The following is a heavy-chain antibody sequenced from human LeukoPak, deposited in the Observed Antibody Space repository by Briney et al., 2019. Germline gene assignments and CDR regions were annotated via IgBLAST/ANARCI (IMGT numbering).Heavy chain of an antibody. CDR1: GFTFSSYG. CDR2: ISGSGGST. V-gene: IGHV3-23*01. Sequence: GGSLRLSCAASGFTFSSYGMSWVRQAPGKGLEWVSAISGSGGSTYYADSVKGRFTISRDNAKNSLYLQMNSLRAEDTAVYYCARIAARNWFDPWGQGTLVTVSS. J-gene: IGHJ5*02. D-gene: IGHD6-13*01. CDR3: ARIAARNWFDP.